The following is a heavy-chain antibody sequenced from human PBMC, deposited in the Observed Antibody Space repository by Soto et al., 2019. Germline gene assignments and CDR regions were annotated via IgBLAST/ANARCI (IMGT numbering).Heavy chain of an antibody. D-gene: IGHD3-10*01. CDR3: TTDGVGFLYGMDV. CDR1: GSTFSNAW. V-gene: IGHV3-15*01. CDR2: IKSKTDGGTT. J-gene: IGHJ6*02. Sequence: LRLSCAASGSTFSNAWMSWVRQAPGKGLEWVGRIKSKTDGGTTDYAAPVKGRFTISRDDSKNTLYLQMNSLKTEDTAVYYCTTDGVGFLYGMDVWGQGTTVTVSS.